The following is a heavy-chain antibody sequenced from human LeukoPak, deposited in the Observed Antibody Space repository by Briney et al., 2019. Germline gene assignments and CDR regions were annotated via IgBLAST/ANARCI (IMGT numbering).Heavy chain of an antibody. Sequence: PGGSLRLSCAVSGFAFSSYWMTWVRQMPGKGLEWMGIIYPGDSDTRYIPSFQGQVTISADKSINTAYLQWSSLKASDTAMYYCARLSDIAVAGPNYFDYWGQGTLVIVSS. V-gene: IGHV5-51*03. J-gene: IGHJ4*02. CDR2: IYPGDSDT. CDR1: GFAFSSYW. D-gene: IGHD6-19*01. CDR3: ARLSDIAVAGPNYFDY.